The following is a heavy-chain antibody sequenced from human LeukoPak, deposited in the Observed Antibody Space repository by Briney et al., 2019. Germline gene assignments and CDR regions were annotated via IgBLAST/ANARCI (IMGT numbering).Heavy chain of an antibody. D-gene: IGHD3-16*01. J-gene: IGHJ4*02. CDR2: LNPNSGTT. Sequence: ASVKVSCKASGYTFTGYYMHWVRQAPGQGLEWMGWLNPNSGTTNFAQKFQGRVTMTRDTSITTAYMELNRLTYDDTALYYCAREMGGAPRGFDYWGRGTLVSVSS. CDR1: GYTFTGYY. CDR3: AREMGGAPRGFDY. V-gene: IGHV1-2*02.